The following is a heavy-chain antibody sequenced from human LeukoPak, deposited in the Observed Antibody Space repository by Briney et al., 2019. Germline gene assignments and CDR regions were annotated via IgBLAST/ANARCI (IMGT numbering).Heavy chain of an antibody. D-gene: IGHD6-19*01. CDR3: ARLGEYSSGWYTYWYFDL. J-gene: IGHJ2*01. CDR1: GGSISSSSYY. V-gene: IGHV4-39*01. CDR2: IYYSGST. Sequence: SETLSLTCTVSGGSISSSSYYWGWIRQPPGKGLEWIGSIYYSGSTYYNPSLKSRVTISVDTSKNQFSLKPSSVTAADTAVYYCARLGEYSSGWYTYWYFDLWGRGTLVTVSS.